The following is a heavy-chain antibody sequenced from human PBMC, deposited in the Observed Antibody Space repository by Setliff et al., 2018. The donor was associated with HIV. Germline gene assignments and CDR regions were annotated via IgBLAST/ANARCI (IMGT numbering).Heavy chain of an antibody. CDR2: ISPYNGDT. J-gene: IGHJ1*01. CDR1: GYSFSSYG. Sequence: RASVKVSCKASGYSFSSYGVSWVRQAPGQGLEWMGWISPYNGDTRFAQSLQGRVTLTTDTSTSTAYMELRSLRSGDTAVYYCARGAGNPHWYYDTWSGPSSGYFQHWGQGTLVTVSS. V-gene: IGHV1-18*01. CDR3: ARGAGNPHWYYDTWSGPSSGYFQH. D-gene: IGHD3-3*01.